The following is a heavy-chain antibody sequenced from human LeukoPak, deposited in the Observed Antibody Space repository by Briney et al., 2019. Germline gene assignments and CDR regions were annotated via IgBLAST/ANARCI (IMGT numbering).Heavy chain of an antibody. CDR1: GGFISNYY. D-gene: IGHD1-26*01. CDR3: ARYIVSYPHDAFDI. Sequence: SETLFLTCTVSGGFISNYYWSWIRQPPGKELEWIGYIYYSGSTNYNPSLKSRVTISVDTSKKQFSLKLSSVTAADTAFYYCARYIVSYPHDAFDIWGQGTMVTVSS. J-gene: IGHJ3*02. V-gene: IGHV4-59*01. CDR2: IYYSGST.